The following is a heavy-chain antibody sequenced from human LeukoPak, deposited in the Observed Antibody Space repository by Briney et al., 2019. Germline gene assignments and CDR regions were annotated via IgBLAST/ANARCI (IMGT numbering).Heavy chain of an antibody. CDR2: ISYDGNNE. CDR1: GFTFNNYA. CDR3: ARQAFNSGWYADY. J-gene: IGHJ4*02. D-gene: IGHD6-19*01. Sequence: GGSLRLSCAASGFTFNNYAMHWVRQAPGKGLDWVTVISYDGNNEYYADSVKGRFTISRDNSKNMLYLQMNSLRPEDTAVYYCARQAFNSGWYADYWGQGTLVTVSS. V-gene: IGHV3-30*04.